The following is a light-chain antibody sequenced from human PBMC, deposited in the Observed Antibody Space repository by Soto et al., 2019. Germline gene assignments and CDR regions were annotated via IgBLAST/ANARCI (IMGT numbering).Light chain of an antibody. J-gene: IGKJ1*01. CDR3: QQSYSTPQT. CDR2: TAS. V-gene: IGKV1-39*01. Sequence: DIQMTQSPSSLSASVGDRVTITCRASQSISSYLNWYQQKPGKAPKLLNYTASNLQSGVSSRFSGSGSGTDFTLTISSLQPEDFATYYCQQSYSTPQTFGQGTKVEIK. CDR1: QSISSY.